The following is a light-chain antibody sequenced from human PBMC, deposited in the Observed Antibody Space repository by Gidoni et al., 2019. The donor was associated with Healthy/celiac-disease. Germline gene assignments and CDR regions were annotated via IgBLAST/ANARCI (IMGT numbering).Light chain of an antibody. Sequence: EIVLTQSPATLSLSPGERATLSCRASQSVSSYLAWYQQKPGQAPRLLIYDASNRATVIPAMFSGSGSGTDFTLTISSLEPEDFAVYYWQQRSNWWTFGQGTKVEIK. V-gene: IGKV3-11*01. CDR2: DAS. CDR1: QSVSSY. CDR3: QQRSNWWT. J-gene: IGKJ1*01.